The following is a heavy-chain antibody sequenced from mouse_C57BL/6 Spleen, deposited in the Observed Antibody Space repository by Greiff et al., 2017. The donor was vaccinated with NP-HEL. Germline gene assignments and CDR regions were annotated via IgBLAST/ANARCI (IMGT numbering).Heavy chain of an antibody. CDR3: ARGNYGNSFAY. V-gene: IGHV1-82*01. CDR2: IYPGDGDT. D-gene: IGHD2-1*01. J-gene: IGHJ3*01. CDR1: GYAFSSSW. Sequence: VQLQQSGPELVKPGASVKISCKASGYAFSSSWMNWVKQRPGKGLEWIGRIYPGDGDTNYNGKFKGKATLTADKSSSTAYMQLSSLTSEDSAVYCCARGNYGNSFAYWGQGTLVTVSA.